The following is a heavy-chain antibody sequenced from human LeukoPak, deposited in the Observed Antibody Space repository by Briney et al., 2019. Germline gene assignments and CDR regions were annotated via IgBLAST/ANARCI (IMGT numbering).Heavy chain of an antibody. CDR3: AKVPGYSSYDYWWFDP. V-gene: IGHV3-23*01. Sequence: GSLRLSCAASGFTFSSYGMSWVRQAPGKGLEWVSAISGSGGSTYYADSVKGRFTISRDNSKNTLYLQMNSLRAEDTAVYYCAKVPGYSSYDYWWFDPWGQGTLVTVSS. D-gene: IGHD5-12*01. CDR2: ISGSGGST. J-gene: IGHJ5*02. CDR1: GFTFSSYG.